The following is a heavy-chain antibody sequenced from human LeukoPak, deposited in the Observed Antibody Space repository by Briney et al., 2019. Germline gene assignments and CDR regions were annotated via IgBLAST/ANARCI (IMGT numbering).Heavy chain of an antibody. CDR2: IYYSGST. CDR1: GGSISSYH. CDR3: ARGIWGDLSWFDP. D-gene: IGHD3-16*01. Sequence: PSETLSLTCTVSGGSISSYHWNWIRQPPGKGLEGIGYIYYSGSTNYNPSLKSRVTISVDTSKNQFSLKLTSMTAADTAVYYCARGIWGDLSWFDPWGQGTLVTVSS. J-gene: IGHJ5*02. V-gene: IGHV4-59*12.